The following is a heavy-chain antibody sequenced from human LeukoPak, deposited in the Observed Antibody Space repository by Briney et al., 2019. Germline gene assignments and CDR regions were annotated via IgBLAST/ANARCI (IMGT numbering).Heavy chain of an antibody. CDR3: AKDCCSSSWYTPNFDY. D-gene: IGHD6-13*01. V-gene: IGHV3-9*01. Sequence: GGSLRLSCAASGFTFDDYAMHWVRQAPGKGLEWVAGISWNSGSIGYADSVKGRFTISRDNAKNSLYRQMNSLRAEDTASYYCAKDCCSSSWYTPNFDYWGQGTLVTVSS. J-gene: IGHJ4*02. CDR2: ISWNSGSI. CDR1: GFTFDDYA.